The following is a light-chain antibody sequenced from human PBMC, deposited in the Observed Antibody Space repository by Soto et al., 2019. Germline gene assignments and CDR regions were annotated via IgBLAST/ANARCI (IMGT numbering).Light chain of an antibody. Sequence: DIQITHSPSSLSASVGDRVTITCRASQSITNYLNWYQQKPGKAPKLLIYAASNLQSGVPSRFSGSGSGTDFTLTISSLQPEDFATYYCQQSYSAPLTFGGGTKVDIK. CDR1: QSITNY. CDR3: QQSYSAPLT. CDR2: AAS. J-gene: IGKJ4*01. V-gene: IGKV1-39*01.